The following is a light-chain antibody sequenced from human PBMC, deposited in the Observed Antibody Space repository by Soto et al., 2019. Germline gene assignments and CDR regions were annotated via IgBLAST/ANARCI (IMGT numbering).Light chain of an antibody. V-gene: IGKV3-20*01. CDR2: GAS. Sequence: VLTQSPGTLSLSPGERATLSCRASQSVDRSDIAWYQQKPGQAPRLLIYGASSRATGIPDRFSGGGSGTDFTLTISRLEPEDFAVYYCQQYGSSPLTFGGGTKVDIK. J-gene: IGKJ4*01. CDR3: QQYGSSPLT. CDR1: QSVDRSD.